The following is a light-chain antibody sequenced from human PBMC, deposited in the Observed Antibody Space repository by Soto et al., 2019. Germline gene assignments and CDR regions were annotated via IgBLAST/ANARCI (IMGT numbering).Light chain of an antibody. CDR3: GSYAGGNTFV. J-gene: IGLJ1*01. V-gene: IGLV2-8*01. CDR2: EVT. CDR1: ISDVGGYNY. Sequence: QSVLTQSASASGSPGQSVTISCIGTISDVGGYNYVSWYQHHPGKAPKLIIYEVTKRPSGVPDRFSGSRSGTTASLTVSGLQAEDEADYYCGSYAGGNTFVFGTGTKVTVL.